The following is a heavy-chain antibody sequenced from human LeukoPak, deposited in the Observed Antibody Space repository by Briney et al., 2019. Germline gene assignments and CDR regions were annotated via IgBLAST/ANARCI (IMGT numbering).Heavy chain of an antibody. Sequence: SETLSLTCTVSGGPISSYYWSWLRQSPGKGLEWIGHIYFSGRTTYNPSLGSRLTISADTSTSQLSLKLSSVTAADTAVYYCARQPGGYCSGGTCYSRDWFDPWGQGTLVTVSS. CDR2: IYFSGRT. J-gene: IGHJ5*02. CDR1: GGPISSYY. CDR3: ARQPGGYCSGGTCYSRDWFDP. V-gene: IGHV4-59*08. D-gene: IGHD2-15*01.